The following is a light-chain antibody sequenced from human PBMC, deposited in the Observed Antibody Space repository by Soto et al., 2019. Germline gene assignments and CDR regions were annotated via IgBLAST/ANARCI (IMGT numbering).Light chain of an antibody. CDR1: QSISSW. V-gene: IGKV1-5*03. Sequence: DIQMTQSPSTLSASVGDRVTITCRASQSISSWLAWYQQKPGKAPKLLIYKASSLESGVPSRFSGSRSGTEFTLTISSLQPDDFATYYCQLYNSYPTFGQGTKVEIK. CDR2: KAS. CDR3: QLYNSYPT. J-gene: IGKJ1*01.